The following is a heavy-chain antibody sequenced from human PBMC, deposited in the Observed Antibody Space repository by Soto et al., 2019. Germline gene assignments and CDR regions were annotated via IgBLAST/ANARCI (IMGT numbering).Heavy chain of an antibody. V-gene: IGHV3-23*01. CDR2: ISGSGGST. Sequence: GGSLRLSCAASGFTFSSYAMSWVRQAPGKGLEWVSAISGSGGSTYYADSVKGRFTISRDNSKNTLYLQMNSLRAEDTAVYYCAKIFMVRGVIELLDYWGQGTLVTVSS. J-gene: IGHJ4*02. D-gene: IGHD3-10*01. CDR1: GFTFSSYA. CDR3: AKIFMVRGVIELLDY.